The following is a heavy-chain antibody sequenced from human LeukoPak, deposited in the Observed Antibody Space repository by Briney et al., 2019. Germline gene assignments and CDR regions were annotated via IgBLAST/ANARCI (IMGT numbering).Heavy chain of an antibody. CDR1: GYTLTELF. V-gene: IGHV1-24*01. D-gene: IGHD4-23*01. Sequence: ASVKVSCKVSGYTLTELFMHWVRQAPGKGREWMGGFDPEDGETIYAQKYQGRVTMTEDTSTDTAYMELSSLRSEDTAVYYCAAPRPAVVTPGGAFDIWGQGTMVTVSS. CDR3: AAPRPAVVTPGGAFDI. CDR2: FDPEDGET. J-gene: IGHJ3*02.